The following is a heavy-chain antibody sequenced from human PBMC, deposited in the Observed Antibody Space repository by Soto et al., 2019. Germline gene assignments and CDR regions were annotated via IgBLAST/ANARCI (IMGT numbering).Heavy chain of an antibody. D-gene: IGHD6-13*01. Sequence: SETLSLTCAVYGGSFSGYYWSWIRQPPGKGLEWIGEINHSGSTNYNPSLKSRVTISVDTSKNQFSLKLSSVTAADTAVYYCARLRAAAGFYYYYYGMDVWGQGTTVTVS. V-gene: IGHV4-34*01. CDR1: GGSFSGYY. CDR3: ARLRAAAGFYYYYYGMDV. CDR2: INHSGST. J-gene: IGHJ6*02.